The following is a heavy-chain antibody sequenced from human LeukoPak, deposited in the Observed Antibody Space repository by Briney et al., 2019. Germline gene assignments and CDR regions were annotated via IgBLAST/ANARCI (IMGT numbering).Heavy chain of an antibody. J-gene: IGHJ2*01. CDR2: INPSGGST. V-gene: IGHV1-46*03. CDR3: ARDRPGIGYFDL. CDR1: GGTFGSYA. D-gene: IGHD1-14*01. Sequence: ASVKVSCKASGGTFGSYAISWVRQAPGQGLEWMGIINPSGGSTSYAQKFQGRVTMTRDTSTSTVYMELSSLRSEDTAVYYCARDRPGIGYFDLWGRGTLVTVSS.